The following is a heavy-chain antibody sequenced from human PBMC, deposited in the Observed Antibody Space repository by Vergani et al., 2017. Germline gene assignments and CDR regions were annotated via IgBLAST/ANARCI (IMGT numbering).Heavy chain of an antibody. CDR2: IRSKTYGATT. Sequence: EVQLFESGGDLVQPGGSLRLSCAASGFTFSSYAMSWVRQAPGKGLEWIGFIRSKTYGATTEYAASVRGRFTISRDDSKGIAYLQMSSLKKEDTAVYRCAVEIYDYGGSRDFDYWGQGTLVVVSS. D-gene: IGHD4-23*01. J-gene: IGHJ4*02. CDR3: AVEIYDYGGSRDFDY. V-gene: IGHV3-49*04. CDR1: GFTFSSYA.